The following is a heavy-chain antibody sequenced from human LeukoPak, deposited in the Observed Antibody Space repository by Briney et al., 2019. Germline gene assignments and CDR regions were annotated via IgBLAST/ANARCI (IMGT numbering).Heavy chain of an antibody. CDR1: GYTFLRYY. CDR2: INPNSGAT. Sequence: ASVKVSCKTSGYTFLRYYIHFVRQAPGQGLEWVGWINPNSGATYSSSKFQGWVTISRDTSISTAYLDLGNLRSDDTAVYYCARDLRSGGVTYGQDSWGQGTLVTVSS. CDR3: ARDLRSGGVTYGQDS. V-gene: IGHV1-2*04. D-gene: IGHD5-18*01. J-gene: IGHJ4*02.